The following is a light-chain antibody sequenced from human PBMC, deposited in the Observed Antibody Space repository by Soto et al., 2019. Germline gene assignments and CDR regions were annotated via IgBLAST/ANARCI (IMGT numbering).Light chain of an antibody. CDR1: QTVSSNH. J-gene: IGKJ5*01. Sequence: EVVLTQSPGTLSLSPGERATLSCRASQTVSSNHLIWYQQKPGQAPTLLIYGASSRATGIPDRFSGSASGTDFTLTISKLEPEDFAVYYCQHYGSSPPITFGQGTRLEIE. CDR3: QHYGSSPPIT. CDR2: GAS. V-gene: IGKV3-20*01.